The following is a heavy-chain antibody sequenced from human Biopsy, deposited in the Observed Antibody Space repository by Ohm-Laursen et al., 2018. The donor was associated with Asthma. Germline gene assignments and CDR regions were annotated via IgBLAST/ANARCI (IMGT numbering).Heavy chain of an antibody. CDR2: ISYGGSNK. Sequence: SLRLSCAASGFTFSSYAMHWVRQAPGKGLEWVAVISYGGSNKYYADSVKGRFTISRDNSKNTLYLQMNSLRAGDTAVYYCARDLHPTNHLGELSEGFDYWGQGTLVTVSS. V-gene: IGHV3-30-3*01. CDR3: ARDLHPTNHLGELSEGFDY. CDR1: GFTFSSYA. D-gene: IGHD3-16*02. J-gene: IGHJ4*02.